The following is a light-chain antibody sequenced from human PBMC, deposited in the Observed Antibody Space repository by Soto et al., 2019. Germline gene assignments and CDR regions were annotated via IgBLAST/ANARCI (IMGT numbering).Light chain of an antibody. CDR3: QVCDSGSDHWV. J-gene: IGLJ3*02. CDR2: EDS. CDR1: NIGTKS. Sequence: SYELIQPPSVSVDPGQTARMTRGGDNIGTKSGHWYQQKPGRAPVLVVYEDSDRPSGITGRFSGSNSGDTATLTISRVEAGDEADYYCQVCDSGSDHWVFGGGTKLTVL. V-gene: IGLV3-21*02.